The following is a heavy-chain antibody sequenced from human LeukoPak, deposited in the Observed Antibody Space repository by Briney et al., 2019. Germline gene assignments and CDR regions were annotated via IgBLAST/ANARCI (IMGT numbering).Heavy chain of an antibody. CDR2: INPSGGST. J-gene: IGHJ4*02. D-gene: IGHD6-19*01. CDR3: ARSSYHLRYSSGWYY. V-gene: IGHV1-46*01. Sequence: ASVKVSCKASGYTFTSYYMHWVRQAPGQGLEWMGIINPSGGSTSYAQKFQGRVTMTRDTSTSTVYMELSSLRSEDTAVYYCARSSYHLRYSSGWYYWGQGTLVTVSS. CDR1: GYTFTSYY.